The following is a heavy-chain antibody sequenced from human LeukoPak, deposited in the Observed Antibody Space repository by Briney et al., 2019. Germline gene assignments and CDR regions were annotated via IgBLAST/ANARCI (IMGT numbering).Heavy chain of an antibody. CDR3: ASHITVIAVRAFDI. V-gene: IGHV3-48*04. J-gene: IGHJ3*02. D-gene: IGHD3-22*01. CDR1: GFTFSTYS. CDR2: ISGSGDTI. Sequence: GGSLRLSCAASGFTFSTYSMNWARQAPGKGLEWISYISGSGDTIYYADSVKGRFTVSRDNAKNSLYLQMNSLRAEDTAVYYCASHITVIAVRAFDIWGHGTMVTVSS.